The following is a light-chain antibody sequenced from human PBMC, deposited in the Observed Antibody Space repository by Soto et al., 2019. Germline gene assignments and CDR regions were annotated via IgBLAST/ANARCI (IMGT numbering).Light chain of an antibody. CDR1: QSVSSSY. J-gene: IGKJ1*01. V-gene: IGKV3-20*01. CDR3: QQYGSSRT. Sequence: EIVLTQSPGTLSLSPGERATLSCRASQSVSSSYLAWYQQKPGQAPRLLIYGASSRATGIPDRFSGSGSGKDFTLTISRLEPEDFAVYYCQQYGSSRTFGHGTKVEIK. CDR2: GAS.